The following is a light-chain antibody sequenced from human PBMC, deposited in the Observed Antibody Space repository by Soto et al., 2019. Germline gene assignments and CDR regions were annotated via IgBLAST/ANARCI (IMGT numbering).Light chain of an antibody. V-gene: IGKV1-5*01. CDR3: QHYDTFSWT. Sequence: DIQMTQSPSTLSVSLGDRITITCRASEDIDTSLAWFQQRPGKAPKVLIAGASGLMTGVPSTFSGSGSGTEFALTISSVQPDYFATDFCQHYDTFSWTFGQGSKLEMK. J-gene: IGKJ1*01. CDR1: EDIDTS. CDR2: GAS.